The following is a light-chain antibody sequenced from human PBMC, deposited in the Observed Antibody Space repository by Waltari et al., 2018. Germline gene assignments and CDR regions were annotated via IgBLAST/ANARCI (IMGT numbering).Light chain of an antibody. CDR3: CSYAGSSTWV. J-gene: IGLJ3*02. V-gene: IGLV2-23*01. CDR1: SSDVGSYNL. Sequence: QSALTQPASVSGSPGQSITISCTGTSSDVGSYNLVTWYQQHPGKAPKLMICEGSERPSGVSNRFYGSKSGNTASLTISGLQAEDEADYYCCSYAGSSTWVFGGGTKLTVL. CDR2: EGS.